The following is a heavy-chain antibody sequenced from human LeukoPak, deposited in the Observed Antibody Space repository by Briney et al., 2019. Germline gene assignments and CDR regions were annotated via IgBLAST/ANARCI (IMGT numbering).Heavy chain of an antibody. CDR3: ARDRGGNGGEDY. J-gene: IGHJ4*02. CDR1: GGSISSYY. V-gene: IGHV4-59*01. CDR2: IYYSGST. Sequence: SETLSLTCTVSGGSISSYYWSWIRQPPGEGLEWIGYIYYSGSTNYNPSLKSRVTISVDTSKNQFSLKLGSVTAADTAVYYCARDRGGNGGEDYWGQGTLVTVSS. D-gene: IGHD3-16*01.